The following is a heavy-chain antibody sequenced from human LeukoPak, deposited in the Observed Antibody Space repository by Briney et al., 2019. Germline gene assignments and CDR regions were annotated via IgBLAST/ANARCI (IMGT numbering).Heavy chain of an antibody. D-gene: IGHD3-22*01. Sequence: HPGGSLRLSCAASGFTFSSNWMSWVRQAPGKGLEWVANINQDGSEKYYVDSVKGRFTISRDNAKNSLYLQMNSLRAEDTAVYYCARETYYYDSSGYRRRAWSSDYCGQGTLVTVSS. J-gene: IGHJ4*02. CDR1: GFTFSSNW. CDR2: INQDGSEK. V-gene: IGHV3-7*01. CDR3: ARETYYYDSSGYRRRAWSSDY.